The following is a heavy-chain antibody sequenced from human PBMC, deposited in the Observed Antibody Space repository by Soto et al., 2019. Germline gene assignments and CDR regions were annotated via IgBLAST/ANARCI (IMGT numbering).Heavy chain of an antibody. J-gene: IGHJ1*01. V-gene: IGHV3-64D*06. Sequence: PWGSLRLSCSASGFIFSDYAMHWVRLTPGKGLEFVSAISNNGGSTNDAPSVWGRFTISRDNSKNTVYLEMSSLRVEDTAIYYCVKDPSRGGWYGFFLHWGQGTVVTVSS. D-gene: IGHD6-19*01. CDR1: GFIFSDYA. CDR3: VKDPSRGGWYGFFLH. CDR2: ISNNGGST.